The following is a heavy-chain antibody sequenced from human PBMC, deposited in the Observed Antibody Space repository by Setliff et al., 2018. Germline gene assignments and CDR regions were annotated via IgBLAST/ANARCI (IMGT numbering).Heavy chain of an antibody. Sequence: GASVKVSCKASGCTFTGYYIHWVRQAPGQGLEWMGRINPDSGGTNYAQKFQGRVTMTRDTSITAAYMELSRLRSDDSAVYYCARGPSNYDLLTGCDCWGQGTLVTVSS. D-gene: IGHD3-9*01. J-gene: IGHJ4*02. CDR3: ARGPSNYDLLTGCDC. V-gene: IGHV1-2*06. CDR2: INPDSGGT. CDR1: GCTFTGYY.